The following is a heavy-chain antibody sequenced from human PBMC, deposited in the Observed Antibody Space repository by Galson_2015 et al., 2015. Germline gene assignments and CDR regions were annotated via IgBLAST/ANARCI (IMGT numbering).Heavy chain of an antibody. V-gene: IGHV3-33*01. CDR2: IWYDESNK. CDR1: GFTFSSYG. Sequence: SLRLSCAASGFTFSSYGMHWVRQAPGKGLGWVAVIWYDESNKYYADSVKGRFTISRDNSKNTLYLQMNSLRAEDTAVYYCARDRGSYSNFDYWGQGTLVTVSS. D-gene: IGHD1-26*01. CDR3: ARDRGSYSNFDY. J-gene: IGHJ4*02.